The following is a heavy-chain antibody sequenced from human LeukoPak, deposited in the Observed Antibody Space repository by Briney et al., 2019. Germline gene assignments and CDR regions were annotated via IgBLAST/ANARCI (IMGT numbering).Heavy chain of an antibody. CDR3: ARSTPYSSPKGVDY. CDR1: GFTFSSYG. V-gene: IGHV3-30*03. J-gene: IGHJ4*02. CDR2: ISYDGSNK. D-gene: IGHD6-13*01. Sequence: GGSLRLSCAASGFTFSSYGMHWVRQAPGKGLEWVAVISYDGSNKYYADSVKGRFTISRDNAKNSLYLQMNSLRAEDTAVYYCARSTPYSSPKGVDYWGQGTLVTVSS.